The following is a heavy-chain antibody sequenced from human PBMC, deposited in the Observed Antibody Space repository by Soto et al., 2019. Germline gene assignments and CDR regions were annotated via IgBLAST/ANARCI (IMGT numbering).Heavy chain of an antibody. V-gene: IGHV3-30-3*01. J-gene: IGHJ6*02. CDR2: ISNDGSNK. D-gene: IGHD6-13*01. Sequence: GGSLRLSCAASGFTFSSYGLHWVRQAPGKGLEWVTFISNDGSNKYYADSVKGRFTISRDKSKNTLSLNSLRPEDTTVYYCARDREPDGTYYYGMDVWGQGTTVTVSS. CDR1: GFTFSSYG. CDR3: ARDREPDGTYYYGMDV.